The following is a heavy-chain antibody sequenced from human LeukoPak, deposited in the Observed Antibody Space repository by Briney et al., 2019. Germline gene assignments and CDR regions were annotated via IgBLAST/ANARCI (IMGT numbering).Heavy chain of an antibody. CDR2: MRYDGSNK. J-gene: IGHJ4*02. V-gene: IGHV3-30*02. CDR1: GFTFSSYG. Sequence: GGSLSLLCAPSGFTFSSYGMQWARQAPGRGREWVASMRYDGSNKYYAASVKGRFTISRDNSKNTLYLQMNSPRAEDTAVYYCAKGIRLLPFDYWGQGTLVTVSS. CDR3: AKGIRLLPFDY. D-gene: IGHD1-26*01.